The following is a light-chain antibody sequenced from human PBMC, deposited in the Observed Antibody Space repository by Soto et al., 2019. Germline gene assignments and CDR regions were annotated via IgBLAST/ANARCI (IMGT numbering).Light chain of an antibody. CDR2: GAS. Sequence: IVLTQSPGTLSFSPEERATLSCRASQSIGSSYLAWYQQKPGQAPRLLIYGASTRATGIPDRFSGSGSGTDFTLTINRVAPEDFAVYYCPQHVRLPITSGQGKLL. CDR3: PQHVRLPIT. J-gene: IGKJ5*01. V-gene: IGKV3-20*01. CDR1: QSIGSSY.